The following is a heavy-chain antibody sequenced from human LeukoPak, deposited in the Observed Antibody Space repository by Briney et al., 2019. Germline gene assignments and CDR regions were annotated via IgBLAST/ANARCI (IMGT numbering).Heavy chain of an antibody. CDR1: GGSISSGDYY. J-gene: IGHJ6*02. CDR2: IYYSGST. Sequence: SQTLSLTCTVSGGSISSGDYYWSWIRQPPGKGLEWIGYIYYSGSTYYNPSLKSRVTISVDTSKNQFSLKLSSVTAADTAVYYCARAGFHYYYYGMDVWGQGTTVTVSS. V-gene: IGHV4-30-4*01. CDR3: ARAGFHYYYYGMDV.